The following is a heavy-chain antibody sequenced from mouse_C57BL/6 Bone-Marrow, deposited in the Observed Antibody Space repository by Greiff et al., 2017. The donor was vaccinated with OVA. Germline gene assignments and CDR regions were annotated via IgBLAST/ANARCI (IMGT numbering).Heavy chain of an antibody. CDR3: AREDYYGSSYGFDY. Sequence: VQLQQPGAELVRPGSSVKLSCKASGYTFTSYWMHWVKQRPIQGLEWIGNIDPSDSETHYNQKFKDKATLTVDKSSSTAYMQLSSLTSEDSAVYYCAREDYYGSSYGFDYWGQGTTLTGSS. CDR1: GYTFTSYW. V-gene: IGHV1-52*01. D-gene: IGHD1-1*01. J-gene: IGHJ2*01. CDR2: IDPSDSET.